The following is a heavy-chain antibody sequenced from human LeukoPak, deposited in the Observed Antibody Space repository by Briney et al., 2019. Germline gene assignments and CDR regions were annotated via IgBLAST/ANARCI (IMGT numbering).Heavy chain of an antibody. Sequence: GGSLRLSCAASGFTFSNYWMSWVRQAPGKGLEWVANIKQDGSETCYVDSVKGRFTISRDNSKNTLYVQVNSLGTEDTAAYYCAKGSYYDSSGSFYFDYWGQGTLVTVSS. J-gene: IGHJ4*02. V-gene: IGHV3-7*03. CDR2: IKQDGSET. CDR1: GFTFSNYW. D-gene: IGHD3-22*01. CDR3: AKGSYYDSSGSFYFDY.